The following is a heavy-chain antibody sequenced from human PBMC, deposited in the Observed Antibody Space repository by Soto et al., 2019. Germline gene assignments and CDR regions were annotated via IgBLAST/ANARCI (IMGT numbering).Heavy chain of an antibody. CDR2: IYHNGRF. V-gene: IGHV4-4*02. CDR3: ARVIGGYDYYYYYGMDV. CDR1: GGSITSNW. D-gene: IGHD5-12*01. J-gene: IGHJ6*02. Sequence: PSETLALTCAVSGGSITSNWWSWVRQPPGKGQEWIGEIYHNGRFNYNPSLKSRLTISIDKSKNQFSLKLSSVTAADTAVYYCARVIGGYDYYYYYGMDVWGQGTTVSVSS.